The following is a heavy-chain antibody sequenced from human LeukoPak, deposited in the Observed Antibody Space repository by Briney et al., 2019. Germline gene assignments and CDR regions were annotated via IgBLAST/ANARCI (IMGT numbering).Heavy chain of an antibody. J-gene: IGHJ6*03. CDR1: GYTFTSYY. CDR2: INPSGGST. CDR3: ARGYYMDV. Sequence: GASVKVSCKASGYTFTSYYIHWVRQAPGQGLEWMGVINPSGGSTGYAQSFQGSVTMTRDMSTSTVSVELSSLRSEDTAVYYCARGYYMDVWGKGTTVTVSS. V-gene: IGHV1-46*01.